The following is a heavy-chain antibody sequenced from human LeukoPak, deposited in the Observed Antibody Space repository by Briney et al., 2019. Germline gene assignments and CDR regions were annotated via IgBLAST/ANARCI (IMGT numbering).Heavy chain of an antibody. V-gene: IGHV3-23*01. CDR1: GFTLISDS. CDR3: AKTTAGHGSGRDPGWPVDY. CDR2: ISGGGGRA. Sequence: GESLSLSCAVSGFTLISDSMDWVRHAPREGLEWVSHISGGGGRAYNADSLKGQFTISKEHSKNTVYLQMNSLRAEDTAVYYCAKTTAGHGSGRDPGWPVDYWGQGTLVTVSS. J-gene: IGHJ4*02. D-gene: IGHD6-19*01.